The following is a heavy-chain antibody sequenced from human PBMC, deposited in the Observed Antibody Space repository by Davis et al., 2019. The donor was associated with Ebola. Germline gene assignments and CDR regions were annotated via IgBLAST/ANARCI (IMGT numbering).Heavy chain of an antibody. V-gene: IGHV1-69*13. Sequence: AASVKVSCKASGGTFSIYVITWVRQAPGQGLEWMGGIIPIFGTTNYAQKFQGRVTITADESTSTGYMELSGLRFDDTAVYYCARGKWFDPWGQGTLVSVTS. CDR3: ARGKWFDP. CDR2: IIPIFGTT. J-gene: IGHJ5*02. CDR1: GGTFSIYV.